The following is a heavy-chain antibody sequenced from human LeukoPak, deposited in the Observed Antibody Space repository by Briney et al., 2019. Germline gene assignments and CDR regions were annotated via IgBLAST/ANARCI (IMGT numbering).Heavy chain of an antibody. CDR1: GYTFTSYA. D-gene: IGHD5-18*01. CDR2: INTNTGNP. V-gene: IGHV7-4-1*02. J-gene: IGHJ4*02. CDR3: ARGFMPGYSYGYYFDY. Sequence: ASVKVSCKASGYTFTSYAMNWVRQAPGQGLEWMGWINTNTGNPTYAQGFTGRFVFSLDTSVSTAYLQISSLKAEDTAVYYCARGFMPGYSYGYYFDYWGQGTLVTVSS.